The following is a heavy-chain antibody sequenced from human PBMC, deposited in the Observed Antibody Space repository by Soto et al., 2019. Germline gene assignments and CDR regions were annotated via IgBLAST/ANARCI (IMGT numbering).Heavy chain of an antibody. D-gene: IGHD2-15*01. Sequence: SVKVSCKASGGTFSSYTISWVRQAPGQGLEWMGRIIPILGIANYAQKFQGRVTITADKSTSTAYMELSSLRSEDTAVYYCARVPVVVVAANYGMDVWGQGTTVTVSS. J-gene: IGHJ6*02. V-gene: IGHV1-69*02. CDR3: ARVPVVVVAANYGMDV. CDR1: GGTFSSYT. CDR2: IIPILGIA.